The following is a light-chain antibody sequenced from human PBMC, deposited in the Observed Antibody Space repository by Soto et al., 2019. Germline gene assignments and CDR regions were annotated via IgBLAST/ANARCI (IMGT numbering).Light chain of an antibody. J-gene: IGKJ1*01. Sequence: DIVMTQTPLWARVTFGQPASISCRSSESLLHIDGTTYLSWLQQRPGQPPRVIIYKISDRLSGVPDRFSGSGVGTDFTLKISRVEAEDVGVYYCMQATHFPRTFGQVTKAYIK. CDR3: MQATHFPRT. CDR1: ESLLHIDGTTY. V-gene: IGKV2-24*01. CDR2: KIS.